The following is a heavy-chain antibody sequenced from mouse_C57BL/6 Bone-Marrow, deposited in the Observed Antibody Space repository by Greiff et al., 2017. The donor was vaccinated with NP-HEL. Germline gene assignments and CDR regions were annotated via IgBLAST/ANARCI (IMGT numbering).Heavy chain of an antibody. J-gene: IGHJ2*01. Sequence: VQLKESGPVLVKPGASVKMSCKASGYTFTDYYMNWVKQSHGKSLEWIGVINPYNGGTSYNQKFKGKATLTVDKSSSTDYMELSSLTSEDSAVNYCARGGTDLYYWGQGATLTFSS. CDR1: GYTFTDYY. V-gene: IGHV1-19*01. CDR3: ARGGTDLYY. D-gene: IGHD4-1*01. CDR2: INPYNGGT.